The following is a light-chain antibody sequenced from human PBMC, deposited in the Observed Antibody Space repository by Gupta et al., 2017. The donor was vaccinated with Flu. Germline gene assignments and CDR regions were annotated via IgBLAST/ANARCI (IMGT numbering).Light chain of an antibody. CDR1: QSVSSSH. CDR2: GAS. Sequence: EIVLTQSPGTLSLSPGERATLSCRASQSVSSSHLAWYQQKLGQAPRLLIDGASRRATGIPDRCSGSGSGTDFTLTISRLEPEDFAVYYCQQYGSSSWTFGQGTKVEIK. J-gene: IGKJ1*01. V-gene: IGKV3-20*01. CDR3: QQYGSSSWT.